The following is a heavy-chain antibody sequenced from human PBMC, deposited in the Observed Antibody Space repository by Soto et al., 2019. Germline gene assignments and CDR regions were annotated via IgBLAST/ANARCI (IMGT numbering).Heavy chain of an antibody. Sequence: QVQMVQSGAEVKKPGSSVNVSCKASVGTFSSYAISWVLQSPGQGLEWMGGIIPIFGTANYAQKFQGRVTITADESTSTAYMELSSLRSEDTAVYYCARVLGTYCGGDCYQPSFYYWGQGTLDTVSS. V-gene: IGHV1-69*12. D-gene: IGHD2-21*02. CDR1: VGTFSSYA. CDR3: ARVLGTYCGGDCYQPSFYY. J-gene: IGHJ4*02. CDR2: IIPIFGTA.